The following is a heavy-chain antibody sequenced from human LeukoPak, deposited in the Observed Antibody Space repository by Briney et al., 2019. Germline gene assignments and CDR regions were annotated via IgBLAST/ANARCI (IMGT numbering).Heavy chain of an antibody. D-gene: IGHD3-10*01. CDR2: INSGGSST. Sequence: YPGGSLRLSCAASGFTFSSYLMHWVRQAPGKRRVGVSRINSGGSSTSYADSVKGRFTISRDNAKNTLYLEMNSLRAEDTAVYFCARDLRDYYGSGSYYNALDYWGQGTLVTVSS. J-gene: IGHJ4*02. V-gene: IGHV3-74*01. CDR3: ARDLRDYYGSGSYYNALDY. CDR1: GFTFSSYL.